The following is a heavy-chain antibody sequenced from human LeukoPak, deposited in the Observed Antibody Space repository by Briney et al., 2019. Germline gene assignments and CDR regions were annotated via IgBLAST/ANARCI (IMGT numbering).Heavy chain of an antibody. J-gene: IGHJ6*03. D-gene: IGHD2-21*01. CDR1: GFTFSSFG. CDR2: VKYDGISE. V-gene: IGHV3-30*02. Sequence: PGGSLRLSCVASGFTFSSFGMHWVRQAPGKGLDWVAFVKYDGISEFYTDSVKGRFRISRDDPQSTVYLQMNSLKPEDTAVYYCARDNRHFVVVSGMTDHYMDVWGKGATVTISS. CDR3: ARDNRHFVVVSGMTDHYMDV.